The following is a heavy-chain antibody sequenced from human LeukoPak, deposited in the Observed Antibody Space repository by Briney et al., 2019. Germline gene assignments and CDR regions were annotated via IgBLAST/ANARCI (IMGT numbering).Heavy chain of an antibody. CDR3: AKAAGAYCGGDCSSLDAFDI. D-gene: IGHD2-21*01. CDR1: GFPFSYYS. CDR2: ISSTSSYI. V-gene: IGHV3-21*01. Sequence: PGGSLRLSCAASGFPFSYYSMNWVRQAPGKGLEWVSSISSTSSYIFYADSVKGRFTISRDNAKNSLFLQMNSLRPDDKAVYYCAKAAGAYCGGDCSSLDAFDIWGQGTMATVSS. J-gene: IGHJ3*02.